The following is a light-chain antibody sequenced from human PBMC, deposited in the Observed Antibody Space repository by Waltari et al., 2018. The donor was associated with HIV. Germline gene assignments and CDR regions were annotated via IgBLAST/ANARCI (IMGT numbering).Light chain of an antibody. V-gene: IGLV3-19*01. CDR3: NSRDSSGYHYV. Sequence: SSELTQDPAVSVALGQTVRITCQGDSLRTYYTSWYQQKPRQAPLLVIYGKNKRPSGSPDRFSASSSGNTASLTITGAQAEDEGDYYCNSRDSSGYHYVFGTGTKVTVL. J-gene: IGLJ1*01. CDR1: SLRTYY. CDR2: GKN.